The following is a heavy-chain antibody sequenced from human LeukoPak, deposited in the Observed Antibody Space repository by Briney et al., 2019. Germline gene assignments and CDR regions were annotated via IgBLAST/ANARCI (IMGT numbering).Heavy chain of an antibody. V-gene: IGHV3-23*01. Sequence: GASLRLSCAASGFTFSSYAMSWVRQAPGKGLEWVSAISGSGGSTYYADSVKGRFTISRDNSKNTLYLQTNSLRAEDTAVYYCAKAPVSYDSSGYYFDYWGQGTLVTVSS. J-gene: IGHJ4*02. CDR2: ISGSGGST. D-gene: IGHD3-22*01. CDR1: GFTFSSYA. CDR3: AKAPVSYDSSGYYFDY.